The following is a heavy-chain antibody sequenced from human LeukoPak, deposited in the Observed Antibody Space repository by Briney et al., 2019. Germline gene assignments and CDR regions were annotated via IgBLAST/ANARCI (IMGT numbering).Heavy chain of an antibody. D-gene: IGHD4-11*01. J-gene: IGHJ4*02. Sequence: PSETLSLTCAVYGGSFSGYYWSWIRQPPGKGLEWIGEINHSGSTNYNPSLKSRVTISVDTSKNQFSLKLSSVTAADTAVYYCASTTVTTGLHDYWGQGTLVTVSS. CDR3: ASTTVTTGLHDY. CDR2: INHSGST. V-gene: IGHV4-34*01. CDR1: GGSFSGYY.